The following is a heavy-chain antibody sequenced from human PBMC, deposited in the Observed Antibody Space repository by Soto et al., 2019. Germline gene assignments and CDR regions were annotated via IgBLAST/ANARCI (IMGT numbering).Heavy chain of an antibody. CDR1: GFTFSSYA. D-gene: IGHD3-22*01. V-gene: IGHV3-30-3*01. CDR2: VSYDGSNK. CDR3: ARDSDSMHYYDSSGGDAFDI. Sequence: SLRLSCAASGFTFSSYAMHWVRQAPGKGLEWVAVVSYDGSNKYYADSVKGRFTISRDNSKNTLYLQMNSLRAEDTAVYYCARDSDSMHYYDSSGGDAFDIRGQGTMVTVSS. J-gene: IGHJ3*02.